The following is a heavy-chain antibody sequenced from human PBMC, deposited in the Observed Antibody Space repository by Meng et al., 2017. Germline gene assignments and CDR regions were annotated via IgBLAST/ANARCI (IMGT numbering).Heavy chain of an antibody. D-gene: IGHD4-17*01. Sequence: GESLKISCAASGFTFSIYWMSWVRQAPGKGLEWVANIKQDGSEKYYVDSVKGRFTISRDNAKNSLYLQMDSLRAEDTAVYYCARTPTVTTYVYWGQGAPVTVSS. V-gene: IGHV3-7*01. J-gene: IGHJ4*02. CDR1: GFTFSIYW. CDR3: ARTPTVTTYVY. CDR2: IKQDGSEK.